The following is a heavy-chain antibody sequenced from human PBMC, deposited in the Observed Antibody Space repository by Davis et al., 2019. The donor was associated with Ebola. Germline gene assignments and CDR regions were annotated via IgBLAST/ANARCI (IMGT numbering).Heavy chain of an antibody. J-gene: IGHJ5*02. V-gene: IGHV1-18*01. CDR2: ISAYNGNT. D-gene: IGHD3-16*01. Sequence: ASVKVSCKASGYTFISDGITWVRQAPGQGLEWMGWISAYNGNTKYAQKLQGRVTMTTDTSTRTAYMELRSLRSDDTAVYYCARGGGILLSGGKGWFDPWGQGTLVTVSS. CDR1: GYTFISDG. CDR3: ARGGGILLSGGKGWFDP.